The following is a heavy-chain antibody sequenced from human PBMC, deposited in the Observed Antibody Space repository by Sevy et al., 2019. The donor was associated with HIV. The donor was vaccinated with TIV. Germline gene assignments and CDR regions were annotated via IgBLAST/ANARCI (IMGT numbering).Heavy chain of an antibody. V-gene: IGHV1-69*13. CDR2: VVPIFGTT. J-gene: IGHJ5*01. CDR1: GGSFSNYA. CDR3: ATELTAATYGFDS. Sequence: ASVKVSCEASGGSFSNYAFSWVRLAPGQGLEWLGGVVPIFGTTTYAQKFQGRVTFAADESTSIAYMELTSLRSGDTAVYYCATELTAATYGFDSWGQGTLVTVSS. D-gene: IGHD2-21*02.